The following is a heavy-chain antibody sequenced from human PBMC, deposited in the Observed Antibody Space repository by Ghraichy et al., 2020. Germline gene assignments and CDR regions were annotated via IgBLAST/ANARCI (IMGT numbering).Heavy chain of an antibody. D-gene: IGHD1-7*01. CDR2: IYYSGST. Sequence: SETLSLTCAVSGGSITTSGSSWSWVRQPPGKGLEYIGCIYYSGSTYYSPSLRTRVAISFDTSKNQFSLRLSSVTAADTAVYYCARLPGTPNNYYYYMDVWGKGTTVAVSS. J-gene: IGHJ6*03. V-gene: IGHV4-30-4*07. CDR3: ARLPGTPNNYYYYMDV. CDR1: GGSITTSGSS.